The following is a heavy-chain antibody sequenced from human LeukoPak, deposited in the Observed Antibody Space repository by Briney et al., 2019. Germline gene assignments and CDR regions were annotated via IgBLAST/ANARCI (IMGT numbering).Heavy chain of an antibody. D-gene: IGHD6-13*01. Sequence: GGSLRLSCAASGFTFSSYSMNWVRQAPGKGLEWVSSISSSSYIYYADSVKGRFTISRDNAKNSLYLQMNSLRAEDTAVYYCARESIAAAGTLDYWGQGTLVTVSS. CDR2: ISSSSYI. J-gene: IGHJ4*02. V-gene: IGHV3-21*01. CDR3: ARESIAAAGTLDY. CDR1: GFTFSSYS.